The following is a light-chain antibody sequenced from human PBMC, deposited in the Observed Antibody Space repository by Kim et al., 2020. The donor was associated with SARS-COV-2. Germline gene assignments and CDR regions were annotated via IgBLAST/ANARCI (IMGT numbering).Light chain of an antibody. CDR2: GNS. CDR3: QSYDSSLSGWV. Sequence: QSVTASCTGRSSNIGAGYDVHWYQQLPGTAPKLLIYGNSNRPSGVPDRFSGSKSGTSASLAITGLQAEDEADYYCQSYDSSLSGWVFGTGTKVTVL. J-gene: IGLJ1*01. CDR1: SSNIGAGYD. V-gene: IGLV1-40*01.